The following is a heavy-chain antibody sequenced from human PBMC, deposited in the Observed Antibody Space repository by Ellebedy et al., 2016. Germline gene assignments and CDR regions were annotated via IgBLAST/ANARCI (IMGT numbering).Heavy chain of an antibody. D-gene: IGHD3-3*01. Sequence: SETLSLTCAVYGGSFSGYYWSWIRQSPGKGLEWIGEINHSGGTNYNPSLKSRITISIDTSKNQFSLKLSPVTAADTAVYYCARDHPQASLYYDFWSGLSTRNYYYYGLDVWGQGTTVTVSS. CDR1: GGSFSGYY. J-gene: IGHJ6*02. CDR3: ARDHPQASLYYDFWSGLSTRNYYYYGLDV. CDR2: INHSGGT. V-gene: IGHV4-34*01.